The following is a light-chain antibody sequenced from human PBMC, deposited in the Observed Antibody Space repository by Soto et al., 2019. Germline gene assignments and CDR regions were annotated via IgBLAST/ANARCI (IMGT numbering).Light chain of an antibody. CDR3: QQYGSSGT. Sequence: EIVLTQSPGTLVLSPGEKATLSCRASQSVSNNYLAWYQQKPGQAPRLLIYGASNRATGIPDRFSGSGSGTDFTLTISRLEPEDFAVYYCQQYGSSGTFGQGTKVDI. CDR2: GAS. V-gene: IGKV3-20*01. CDR1: QSVSNNY. J-gene: IGKJ1*01.